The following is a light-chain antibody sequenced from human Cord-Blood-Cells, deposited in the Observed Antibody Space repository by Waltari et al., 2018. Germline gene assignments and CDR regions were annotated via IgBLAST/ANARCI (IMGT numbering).Light chain of an antibody. CDR3: QVWDSSSDHWV. V-gene: IGLV3-21*03. J-gene: IGLJ3*02. Sequence: SYVLTQPPSVSVAPRKTARIPPGGTNIGRKRVHWYQQTPGQAPVLVVYDDSDRPSGIPERFSGSNSGNTATLTISRVEAGDEADYYCQVWDSSSDHWVFGGGTKLTVL. CDR2: DDS. CDR1: NIGRKR.